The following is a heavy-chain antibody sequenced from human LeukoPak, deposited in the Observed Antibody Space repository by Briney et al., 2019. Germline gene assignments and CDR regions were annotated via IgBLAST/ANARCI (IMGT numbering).Heavy chain of an antibody. CDR2: IHKNAIT. CDR1: GFTVSSNY. V-gene: IGHV3-66*01. CDR3: ARDNVFDI. Sequence: GGSLRLSCAASGFTVSSNYMTWVRQAPGKGLEWVSVIHKNAITYYADIVKGRFTISRDNSKNIVFLQMNSVRAEDTAVYYCARDNVFDIWGQGTMVTVSS. J-gene: IGHJ3*02.